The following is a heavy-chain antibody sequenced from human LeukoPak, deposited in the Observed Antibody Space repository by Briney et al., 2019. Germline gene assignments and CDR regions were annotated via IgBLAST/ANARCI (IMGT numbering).Heavy chain of an antibody. CDR3: ARDREDSSSWDVRFDP. V-gene: IGHV3-33*01. CDR2: IWYDGSNK. J-gene: IGHJ5*02. Sequence: QAGGSLRLSCAASGFTFSSYGMHWVRQAPGKGLEWVAVIWYDGSNKYYADSVKGRFTISRDNSKNTLYLQINSLRAEDTAVYYCARDREDSSSWDVRFDPWGQGTLVTVSS. D-gene: IGHD6-13*01. CDR1: GFTFSSYG.